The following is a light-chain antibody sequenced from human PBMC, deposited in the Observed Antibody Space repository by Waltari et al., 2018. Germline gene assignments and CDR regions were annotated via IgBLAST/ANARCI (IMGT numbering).Light chain of an antibody. J-gene: IGLJ3*02. CDR2: EVI. Sequence: QSALTQPPSASGSPGQSITISCTGISTDHEGYDPVLWYQPHPGKAPNLLIYEVIKRPSGVPVLFSGSKPENTASLAVSGLQAEDEADYYCSSYAGGSSLMFGGGTKLTVL. CDR1: STDHEGYDP. CDR3: SSYAGGSSLM. V-gene: IGLV2-8*01.